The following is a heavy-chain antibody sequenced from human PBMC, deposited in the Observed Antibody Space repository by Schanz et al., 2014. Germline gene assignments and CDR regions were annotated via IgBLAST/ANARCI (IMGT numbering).Heavy chain of an antibody. D-gene: IGHD6-19*01. Sequence: EVRLVESGGGLVKPGGSLRLSCAASGFSFSTYGMTWVRQAPGKGLEWVSSISRSSMYIYQADSMRGRFTISRDNAKNSLYLQVNNLSAEDTAVYYCVRDKKGFVAVAGRAPFDYWGQGTLXTVSS. CDR1: GFSFSTYG. CDR3: VRDKKGFVAVAGRAPFDY. V-gene: IGHV3-21*01. J-gene: IGHJ4*02. CDR2: ISRSSMYI.